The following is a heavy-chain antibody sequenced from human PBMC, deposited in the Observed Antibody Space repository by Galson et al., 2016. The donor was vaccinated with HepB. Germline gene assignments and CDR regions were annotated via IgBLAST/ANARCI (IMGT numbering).Heavy chain of an antibody. Sequence: SLRLSCAGSGFTFSHAWLNWVRQAPGKGLEWVGRIKSKGDGGTTDYAAPVKGRFTVSRDDSKNTLYLQMNSLKTEDTAVYHCTTSVGANEFDYWGRGTLVTVSS. J-gene: IGHJ4*02. CDR3: TTSVGANEFDY. V-gene: IGHV3-15*07. D-gene: IGHD1-26*01. CDR2: IKSKGDGGTT. CDR1: GFTFSHAW.